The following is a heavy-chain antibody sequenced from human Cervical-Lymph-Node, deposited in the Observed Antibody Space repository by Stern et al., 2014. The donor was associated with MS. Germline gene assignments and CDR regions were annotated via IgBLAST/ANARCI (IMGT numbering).Heavy chain of an antibody. Sequence: MQLVESGGGVVQPGRSLRLSCAASGFTFSNSGMHWVRQAPGRGLEWVALISYDGSSRIYADSVKGRFTISRDTSKNTLYLQMSSLRADDTAVYYCAKAPVVYSAPLDYWGQGTLVTVSS. V-gene: IGHV3-30*18. CDR3: AKAPVVYSAPLDY. CDR2: ISYDGSSR. D-gene: IGHD2-2*01. CDR1: GFTFSNSG. J-gene: IGHJ4*02.